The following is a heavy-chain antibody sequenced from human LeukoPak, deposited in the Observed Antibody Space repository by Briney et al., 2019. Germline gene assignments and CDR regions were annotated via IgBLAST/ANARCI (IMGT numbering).Heavy chain of an antibody. D-gene: IGHD2-2*01. CDR3: ARADIVVVPAVVWFDP. CDR1: GGTFSSYA. CDR2: IIPIFGTA. J-gene: IGHJ5*02. V-gene: IGHV1-69*01. Sequence: SVKVSCTASGGTFSSYAISWVRQAPGQGLEWMGGIIPIFGTANYAQKFQGRVTITADESTSTAYMELSSLRSEDTAVYYCARADIVVVPAVVWFDPWGQGTLVTVSS.